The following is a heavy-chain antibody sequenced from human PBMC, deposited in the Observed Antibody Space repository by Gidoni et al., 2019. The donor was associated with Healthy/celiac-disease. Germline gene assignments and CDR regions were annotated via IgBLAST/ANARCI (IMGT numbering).Heavy chain of an antibody. Sequence: EVQLVESGGGLVQPGGSLRLPCAASGFTVSSNYMSWVRQAPGKGLEWVSVIYSGGSTYYADSVKGRFTISRDNSKNTLYLQMNSLRAEDTAVYYCARDAHRYSSSSQNYYYYGMDVWGQGTTVTVSS. CDR2: IYSGGST. V-gene: IGHV3-66*01. CDR1: GFTVSSNY. D-gene: IGHD6-6*01. CDR3: ARDAHRYSSSSQNYYYYGMDV. J-gene: IGHJ6*02.